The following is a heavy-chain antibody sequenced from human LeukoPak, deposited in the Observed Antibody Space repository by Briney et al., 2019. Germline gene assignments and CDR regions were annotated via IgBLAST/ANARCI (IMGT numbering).Heavy chain of an antibody. Sequence: GGSLRLSCAASGFTFSSYDMHWVRQATGKGLEWVSAIGTAGDTYYPGSVKGRFTISRENAKNSLYLQMNSLRAGDTAVYYCAREYVTMVRGPYYFDYWGQGTLVTVSS. D-gene: IGHD3-10*01. CDR2: IGTAGDT. V-gene: IGHV3-13*01. J-gene: IGHJ4*02. CDR3: AREYVTMVRGPYYFDY. CDR1: GFTFSSYD.